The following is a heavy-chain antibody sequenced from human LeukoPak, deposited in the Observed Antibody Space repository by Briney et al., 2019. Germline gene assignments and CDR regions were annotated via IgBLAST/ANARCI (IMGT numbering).Heavy chain of an antibody. V-gene: IGHV1-2*02. CDR3: AREAAARSLGNWFDP. D-gene: IGHD6-13*01. Sequence: GASVKVSCKASGGTFSSYAISWVRQAPGQGLEWMGWTNPNSGGTNYAQKFQGRVTMTRDTSISTAYMELSRLRSDDTAVYYCAREAAARSLGNWFDPWGQGTLVTVSS. CDR1: GGTFSSYA. J-gene: IGHJ5*02. CDR2: TNPNSGGT.